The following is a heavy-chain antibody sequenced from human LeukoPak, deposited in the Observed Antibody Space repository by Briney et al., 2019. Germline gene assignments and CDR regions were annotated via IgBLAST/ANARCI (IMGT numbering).Heavy chain of an antibody. CDR1: GYSISSGYF. CDR2: IYHSGST. D-gene: IGHD1-14*01. CDR3: ARVPTGVEPNFAY. V-gene: IGHV4-38-2*02. Sequence: SETLSLTCTVSGYSISSGYFWGWIRQPPGKGLEWIGIIYHSGSTYSNPSLKSRVTISLDTSKNQFSLNLSSVTAADTAVYYCARVPTGVEPNFAYWGQGTLVTVSS. J-gene: IGHJ4*02.